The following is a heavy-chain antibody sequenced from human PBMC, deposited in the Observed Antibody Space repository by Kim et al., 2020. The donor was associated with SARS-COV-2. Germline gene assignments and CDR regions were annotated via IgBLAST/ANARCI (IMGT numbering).Heavy chain of an antibody. Sequence: SETLSLTCAVSGGSIRGNNWWSWVRQTPGKGLEWIGEIYHTGNTKYNPSLQSRVIILVDRSKNQFSLKLSSVTAADTAVYFCARAEVAARFGMDVWGQGTTATVSS. CDR1: GGSIRGNNW. J-gene: IGHJ6*02. V-gene: IGHV4-4*02. CDR2: IYHTGNT. CDR3: ARAEVAARFGMDV. D-gene: IGHD6-6*01.